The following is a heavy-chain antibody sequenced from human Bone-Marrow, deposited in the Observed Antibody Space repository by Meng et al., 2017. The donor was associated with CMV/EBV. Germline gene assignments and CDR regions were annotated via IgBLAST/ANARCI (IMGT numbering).Heavy chain of an antibody. J-gene: IGHJ5*02. CDR1: GGSISSYY. V-gene: IGHV4-59*01. D-gene: IGHD1-26*01. CDR3: ARSASSGSYFSWFDP. CDR2: IYYSGNT. Sequence: SETLSLTCTVSGGSISSYYWNWIRQSPGKGLEWIGYIYYSGNTDYNPSLKSRVTISVDTSKNQFSPKLSSVTAADTALYYCARSASSGSYFSWFDPRGQGTLVTVSS.